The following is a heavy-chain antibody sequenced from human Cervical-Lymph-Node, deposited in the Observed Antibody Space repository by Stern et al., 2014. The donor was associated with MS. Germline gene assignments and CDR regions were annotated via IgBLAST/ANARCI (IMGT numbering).Heavy chain of an antibody. CDR2: IYHSAAS. CDR3: ARERQQYCNSEGCSYWYFDL. J-gene: IGHJ2*01. CDR1: GGSVSSTNW. V-gene: IGHV4-4*02. D-gene: IGHD2/OR15-2a*01. Sequence: QVQLQESGPGLVKPSGTLSLTCAVSGGSVSSTNWWSWVRQSPGKGLEWIVNIYHSAASNYRPSLRSRVSISLDNSKIHLSLHLTSVTAADTAVYYCARERQQYCNSEGCSYWYFDLWGRGTLVTVSS.